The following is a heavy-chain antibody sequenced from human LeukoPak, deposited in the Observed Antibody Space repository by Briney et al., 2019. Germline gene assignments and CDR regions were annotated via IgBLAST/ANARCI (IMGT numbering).Heavy chain of an antibody. Sequence: SETLSLTCAVYGGSFSGYYWSWIRQPPGQGLEWIGEINHSGSTNYNPSLKSRVTISVDTSKEQFSPKLSSVSAADTGVCYCAGGPVSSGYHYWGQGTLVTVSS. CDR1: GGSFSGYY. J-gene: IGHJ4*02. CDR3: AGGPVSSGYHY. V-gene: IGHV4-34*01. CDR2: INHSGST. D-gene: IGHD3-22*01.